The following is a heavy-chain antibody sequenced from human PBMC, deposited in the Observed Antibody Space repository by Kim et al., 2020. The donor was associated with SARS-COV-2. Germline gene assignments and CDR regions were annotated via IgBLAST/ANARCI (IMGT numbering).Heavy chain of an antibody. Sequence: YYAAAVKGRFTIPRDNAKNALYLQMNSLTVEDTAVYWCGTTGDHSDVSWGQGTLVTVSS. V-gene: IGHV3-11*04. J-gene: IGHJ5*02. D-gene: IGHD4-17*01. CDR3: GTTGDHSDVS.